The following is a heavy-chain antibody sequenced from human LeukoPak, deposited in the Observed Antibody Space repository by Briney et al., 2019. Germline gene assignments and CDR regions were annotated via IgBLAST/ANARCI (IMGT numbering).Heavy chain of an antibody. J-gene: IGHJ5*02. Sequence: KGGESLKISCKGSGYSFTSCWIGWVRQMPGKGLEWMGIIYPGDSDTRYSPSFQGQVTISADKSISTAYLQWSSLKASDTAMYYCARTPEIRYNWNLGWFDPWGQGTLVTVSS. CDR1: GYSFTSCW. V-gene: IGHV5-51*01. CDR3: ARTPEIRYNWNLGWFDP. D-gene: IGHD1-7*01. CDR2: IYPGDSDT.